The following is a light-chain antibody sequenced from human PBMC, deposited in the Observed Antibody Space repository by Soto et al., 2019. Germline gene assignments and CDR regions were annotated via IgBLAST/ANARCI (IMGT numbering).Light chain of an antibody. J-gene: IGLJ1*01. CDR3: AAWDDNLNAYV. Sequence: QSDLTQPPSASSTPGQTVTISCSGSTSNIGTFYVYLYQHLPGTAPKLLIYLGDQRASGVSDRFSGSKSGTSASLAINGLRSDDEADYYCAAWDDNLNAYVFGSGTKVTVL. V-gene: IGLV1-47*02. CDR1: TSNIGTFY. CDR2: LGD.